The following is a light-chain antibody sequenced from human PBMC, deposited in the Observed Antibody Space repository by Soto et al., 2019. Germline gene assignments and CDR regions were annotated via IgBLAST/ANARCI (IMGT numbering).Light chain of an antibody. CDR2: GAS. CDR1: QSVSSN. Sequence: EIVVTQSPATLSVSPGERATLSCRASQSVSSNLAWYQQKPGQAPRLLIYGASTRATGIPARFSGSGSGTEFTLTISSLQSEDFAVYYCQQYNNWQYTFGQGTKLEIK. V-gene: IGKV3-15*01. J-gene: IGKJ2*01. CDR3: QQYNNWQYT.